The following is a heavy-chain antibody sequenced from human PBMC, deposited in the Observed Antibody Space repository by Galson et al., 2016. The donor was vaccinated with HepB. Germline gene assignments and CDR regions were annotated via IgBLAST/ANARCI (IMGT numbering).Heavy chain of an antibody. J-gene: IGHJ4*02. CDR3: ARTIGFRVDY. V-gene: IGHV3-33*08. CDR1: GVTYNAHA. CDR2: VWYDGSKG. Sequence: SLRLSCAVSGVTYNAHAMTWVRQAPGKGLEWVAVVWYDGSKGYYADSVKGRFTVSKDNPKNTAYLQMNSLRVEDTAVYYCARTIGFRVDYWGQGTLVTVSS.